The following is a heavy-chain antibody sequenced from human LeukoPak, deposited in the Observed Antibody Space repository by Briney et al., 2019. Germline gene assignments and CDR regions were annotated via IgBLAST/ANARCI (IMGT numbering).Heavy chain of an antibody. CDR2: IYYAGRT. J-gene: IGHJ4*02. V-gene: IGHV4-59*08. CDR1: GDSINGFY. D-gene: IGHD4-17*01. CDR3: ARGPYGDYGN. Sequence: SETLSLTCTVSGDSINGFYWSWIRQPPGKGLEWVAYIYYAGRTTYNPSLKSRVTISVDTSKNQFSLKLTSLTAADTAVYYCARGPYGDYGNWGQGTLVTVSS.